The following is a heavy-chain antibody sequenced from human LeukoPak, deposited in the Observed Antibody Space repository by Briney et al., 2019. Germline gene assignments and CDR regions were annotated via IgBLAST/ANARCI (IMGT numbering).Heavy chain of an antibody. CDR1: GYTFTSYD. Sequence: ASVKVSCKASGYTFTSYDINWVRQATGQGLEWMGWMNPNSGNTGYAQKFQGRVTMTRNTSISTAYMELSSLRSEDTAVYCCARDEGIVVVPAAIRGEYNWFDPWGQGTLVTVSS. CDR3: ARDEGIVVVPAAIRGEYNWFDP. J-gene: IGHJ5*02. V-gene: IGHV1-8*01. CDR2: MNPNSGNT. D-gene: IGHD2-2*02.